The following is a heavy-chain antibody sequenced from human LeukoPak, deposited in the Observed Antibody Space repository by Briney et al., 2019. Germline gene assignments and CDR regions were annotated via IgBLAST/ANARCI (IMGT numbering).Heavy chain of an antibody. J-gene: IGHJ4*02. Sequence: ASVKVSCTASGYIFTNNAMNWVRQAPGQGLEWMGWINTNTRNPTYAQGFTGRFVFSLDTSVSTAYLQISSLKAEDTAVYYCARIRAPSSFGQRESDYWGQGTPVTVSS. V-gene: IGHV7-4-1*02. D-gene: IGHD3-3*02. CDR1: GYIFTNNA. CDR2: INTNTRNP. CDR3: ARIRAPSSFGQRESDY.